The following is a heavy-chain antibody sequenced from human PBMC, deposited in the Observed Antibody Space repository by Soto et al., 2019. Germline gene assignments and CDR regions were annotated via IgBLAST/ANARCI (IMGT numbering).Heavy chain of an antibody. Sequence: GESLKISCKGSGYSFTSYWIGWVRQMPGKGLEWMGIIYPGDSDTRYSPSFQGQVTISADKSISTAYLQWSSLKASDTAMYYCARQPHLRFNHLNKLYYFDYWGQGTLVTVSS. D-gene: IGHD3-3*01. CDR2: IYPGDSDT. CDR3: ARQPHLRFNHLNKLYYFDY. V-gene: IGHV5-51*01. J-gene: IGHJ4*02. CDR1: GYSFTSYW.